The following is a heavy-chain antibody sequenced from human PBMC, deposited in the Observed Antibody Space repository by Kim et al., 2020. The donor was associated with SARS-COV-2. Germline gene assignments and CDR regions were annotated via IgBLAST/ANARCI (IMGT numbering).Heavy chain of an antibody. CDR1: GGTFSSYA. V-gene: IGHV1-69*13. Sequence: SVKVSCKASGGTFSSYAISWVRQAPGQGLEWMGGIIPIFGTANYAQKFQGRVTITADESTSTAYMELSSLRSEDTAVYYCALSGINEYYFDYWGQGTLVTVSS. CDR3: ALSGINEYYFDY. CDR2: IIPIFGTA. D-gene: IGHD1-26*01. J-gene: IGHJ4*02.